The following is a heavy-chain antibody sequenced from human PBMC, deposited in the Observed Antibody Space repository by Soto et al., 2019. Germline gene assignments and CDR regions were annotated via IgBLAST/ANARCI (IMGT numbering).Heavy chain of an antibody. J-gene: IGHJ2*01. CDR3: VREEIATPRYFDL. Sequence: QVQLQESGPGLVKPSQTLSPTCTVAGGSINSGDYYWSWIRQPPGKGLEYIGYSYSRGSTYYNPSLTSRVNISADTSKKQFSLLLYYVTAADTAVYYCVREEIATPRYFDLWGRGTMVAVSS. CDR1: GGSINSGDYY. CDR2: SYSRGST. V-gene: IGHV4-30-4*01. D-gene: IGHD6-13*01.